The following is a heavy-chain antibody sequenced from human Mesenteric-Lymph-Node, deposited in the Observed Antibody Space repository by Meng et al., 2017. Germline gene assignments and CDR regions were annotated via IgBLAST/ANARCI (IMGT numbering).Heavy chain of an antibody. V-gene: IGHV3-23*01. J-gene: IGHJ4*02. Sequence: GESLKISCAASGFTFSSYSMNWVRQAPGKGLEWVSAISGSGGSTYYADSVKGRFTISRDNSKNTLYLQMNSLRAEDTAVYYAVVMVYAISYWGQGTLVTVSS. CDR3: VVMVYAISY. CDR1: GFTFSSYS. CDR2: ISGSGGST. D-gene: IGHD2-8*01.